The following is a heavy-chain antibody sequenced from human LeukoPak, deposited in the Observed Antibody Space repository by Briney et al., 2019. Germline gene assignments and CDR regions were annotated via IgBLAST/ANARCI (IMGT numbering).Heavy chain of an antibody. CDR2: IIPILGIA. Sequence: ASVKVSCKASGGTFSSYTISWVRQAPGQGLEWMGRIIPILGIANYAQKFQGRVTITADKSTSTAYMELSSLRSEDTAVYYCARDPSSGWYDYWGRGTLVTVSS. CDR3: ARDPSSGWYDY. CDR1: GGTFSSYT. D-gene: IGHD6-19*01. J-gene: IGHJ4*02. V-gene: IGHV1-69*04.